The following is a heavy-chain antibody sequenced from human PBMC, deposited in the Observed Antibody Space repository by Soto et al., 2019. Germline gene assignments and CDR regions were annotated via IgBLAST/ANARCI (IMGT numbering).Heavy chain of an antibody. D-gene: IGHD3-9*01. V-gene: IGHV3-23*01. J-gene: IGHJ3*02. CDR2: ISWTGLSN. Sequence: PGGTLSLSCEASGVTFKSTARSWVRQPPGKGLEWVATISWTGLSNYYADSMKGRFTIARDNSTNTLSLQMNSLRAEATAVYYCAKDPSYYDILTGYYHEALDIWGQGTMVTVSS. CDR3: AKDPSYYDILTGYYHEALDI. CDR1: GVTFKSTA.